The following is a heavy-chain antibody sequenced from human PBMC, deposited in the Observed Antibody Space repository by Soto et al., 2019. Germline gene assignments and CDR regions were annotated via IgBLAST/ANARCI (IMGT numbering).Heavy chain of an antibody. CDR3: ERVVVRKESYNYYGMDV. CDR2: ISTTSRTI. V-gene: IGHV3-48*02. CDR1: GITFSSYN. D-gene: IGHD2-21*01. J-gene: IGHJ6*02. Sequence: GGSLRLSCVASGITFSSYNMNWVRQAPGKGLEWVSYISTTSRTIYYADSVKGRFTISRDDAKNSMFIQMNFLREEDTAVYYCERVVVRKESYNYYGMDVWGQGNTVTVS.